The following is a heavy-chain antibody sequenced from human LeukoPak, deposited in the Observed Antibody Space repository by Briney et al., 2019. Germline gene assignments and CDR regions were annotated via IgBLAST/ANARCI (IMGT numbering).Heavy chain of an antibody. J-gene: IGHJ4*02. Sequence: PGRSLRLSCAASGFTFSSYGMHWVRQAPGKGLEWVAVISYDGSNKYYADSVKGRFTISRDNSKNTLYLQMNSLRAEDTAVYYCASTLDCAGNWGQGTLVTVSS. CDR1: GFTFSSYG. CDR3: ASTLDCAGN. D-gene: IGHD2-21*02. V-gene: IGHV3-30*03. CDR2: ISYDGSNK.